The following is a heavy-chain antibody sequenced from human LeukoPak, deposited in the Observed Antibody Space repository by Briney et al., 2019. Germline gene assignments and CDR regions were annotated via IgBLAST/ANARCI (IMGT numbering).Heavy chain of an antibody. Sequence: SQTLSLTCTVSGGSISSGDYYWSWIRQPPGKGLEWIGYIYYSGSTYYNPSLKSRVTISVDTSKNQFSLKLSSVTAADTAVYYCARRYCTNGVCYPFDYGGQGTLVTVSS. D-gene: IGHD2-8*01. CDR3: ARRYCTNGVCYPFDY. CDR1: GGSISSGDYY. V-gene: IGHV4-30-4*01. J-gene: IGHJ4*02. CDR2: IYYSGST.